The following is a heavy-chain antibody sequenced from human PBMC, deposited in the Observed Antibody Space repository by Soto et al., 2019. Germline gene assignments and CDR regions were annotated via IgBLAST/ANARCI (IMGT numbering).Heavy chain of an antibody. J-gene: IGHJ4*02. D-gene: IGHD1-26*01. Sequence: QVQLQGSGPGLVKPSQTLSLTCTVSGGSISSGGYYWSWIRQHPGKGLEWIGYIYYSGSTYYNPSRKSRVTISVDTSKNQFSLKLSSVTAADTAVYYCAREGGIVGATAADYWGQGTLVTVSS. CDR1: GGSISSGGYY. V-gene: IGHV4-31*03. CDR3: AREGGIVGATAADY. CDR2: IYYSGST.